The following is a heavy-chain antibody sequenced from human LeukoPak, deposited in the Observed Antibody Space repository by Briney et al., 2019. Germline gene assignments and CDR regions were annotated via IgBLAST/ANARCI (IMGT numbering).Heavy chain of an antibody. CDR3: AKDLRHCSSTSCYGGGWFDY. D-gene: IGHD2-2*01. Sequence: PGGSLRLSCAASGFTFSNYAMSWVRQAPGKGLEWVSTISGSGESTYYADSVKGRFTISRDNSKNTLYLQMNSLRAEDTAVYYCAKDLRHCSSTSCYGGGWFDYWGQGTLVTVSS. CDR2: ISGSGEST. CDR1: GFTFSNYA. J-gene: IGHJ4*02. V-gene: IGHV3-23*01.